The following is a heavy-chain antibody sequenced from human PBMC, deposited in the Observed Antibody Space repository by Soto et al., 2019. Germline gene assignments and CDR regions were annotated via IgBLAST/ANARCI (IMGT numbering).Heavy chain of an antibody. CDR2: IYYSGST. CDR3: ARGGYCSSTSCYRLYWFDP. J-gene: IGHJ5*02. Sequence: SDTLSLTCTVSGGSISSGGYYWSWIRQHPGKGLEWIGYIYYSGSTYYNPSLKSRVTISVDTSKNQFSLKLSSVTAADTAVYYCARGGYCSSTSCYRLYWFDPWGQGTLVTVSS. V-gene: IGHV4-31*03. CDR1: GGSISSGGYY. D-gene: IGHD2-2*01.